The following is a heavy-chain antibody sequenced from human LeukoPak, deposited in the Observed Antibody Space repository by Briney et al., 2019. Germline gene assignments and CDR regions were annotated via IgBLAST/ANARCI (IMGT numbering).Heavy chain of an antibody. CDR2: ISSNGGST. D-gene: IGHD6-6*01. CDR3: ARDRREYSSSSEISHDAFDI. CDR1: GFTFSSYA. J-gene: IGHJ3*02. Sequence: GGSLRLSCAASGFTFSSYAMHWVRQAPGKGLEYVSAISSNGGSTYYANSVKGRFTISRDNSKNTLYLQMGSLRAEDMAVYYCARDRREYSSSSEISHDAFDIWGQGTMVTVSS. V-gene: IGHV3-64*01.